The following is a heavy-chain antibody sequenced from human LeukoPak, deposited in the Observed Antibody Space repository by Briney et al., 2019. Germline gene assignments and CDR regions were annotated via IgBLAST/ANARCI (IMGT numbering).Heavy chain of an antibody. Sequence: GESLKISCKGSGYSFTSYWIGWVRQMPGKGPEWMGIIYPGDSDTRYSPSFQGQVTISADKSISTAYLQWSSLKASDTAMYYCARRNDFWSGYYARGAFDIWGQGTMVTVSS. D-gene: IGHD3-3*01. CDR1: GYSFTSYW. V-gene: IGHV5-51*01. CDR3: ARRNDFWSGYYARGAFDI. J-gene: IGHJ3*02. CDR2: IYPGDSDT.